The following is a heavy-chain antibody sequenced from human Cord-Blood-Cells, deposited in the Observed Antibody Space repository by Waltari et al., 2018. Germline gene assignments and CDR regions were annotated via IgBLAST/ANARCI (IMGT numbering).Heavy chain of an antibody. V-gene: IGHV5-51*01. Sequence: EVQLVQSGAEVKKPGASLKISCKGSGYIFTSYWIGLVRQMPGKGLEWMGIIYPGDSDTTYSPSFQGQVTISADKSISTAYLQWSSLKASDTAMYYCARQYTTGTNWFDPWGQGTLVTVSS. D-gene: IGHD1-1*01. CDR3: ARQYTTGTNWFDP. CDR1: GYIFTSYW. CDR2: IYPGDSDT. J-gene: IGHJ5*02.